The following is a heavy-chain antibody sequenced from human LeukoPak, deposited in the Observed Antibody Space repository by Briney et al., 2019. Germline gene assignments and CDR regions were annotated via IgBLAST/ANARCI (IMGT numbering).Heavy chain of an antibody. D-gene: IGHD6-19*01. Sequence: ASVKISCKASGYTFTSYGISWVRQAPGQGLEWMGWISAYNGNTNYAQKLQGRVTMTTDTSTSTAYMELRSLRSDDTAVYYCARDRSSGWYLDYWGQGTLVTVSS. V-gene: IGHV1-18*01. J-gene: IGHJ4*02. CDR1: GYTFTSYG. CDR3: ARDRSSGWYLDY. CDR2: ISAYNGNT.